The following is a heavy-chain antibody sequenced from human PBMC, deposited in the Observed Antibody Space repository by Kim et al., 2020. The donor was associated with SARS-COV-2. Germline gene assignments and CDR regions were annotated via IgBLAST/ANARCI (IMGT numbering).Heavy chain of an antibody. CDR2: IRSKAYGGTT. CDR3: TREGRYCSGGSCYPDY. V-gene: IGHV3-49*03. J-gene: IGHJ4*02. CDR1: GFTFGDYA. D-gene: IGHD2-15*01. Sequence: GGSLRLSCTASGFTFGDYAMSWFRKDPGKGLEWVGFIRSKAYGGTTEYAASVKGRFTISRDDSKSIAYLQMNNLKTEDTAVYYCTREGRYCSGGSCYPDYWGQGNLVTVSS.